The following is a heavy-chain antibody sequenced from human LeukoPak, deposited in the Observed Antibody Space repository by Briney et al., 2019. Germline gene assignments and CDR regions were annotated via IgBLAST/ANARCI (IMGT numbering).Heavy chain of an antibody. J-gene: IGHJ3*02. V-gene: IGHV3-21*01. Sequence: GGSLRLSCAASGFTFSSYSMNWVRQAPGKGLEWVSSISSSSSYIYYADSVKGRFTISRDNAKNSLYLQMNSLRAEDTAAYYCARDDDSSGYYSLFDAFDIWGQGTMVTVSS. CDR2: ISSSSSYI. CDR3: ARDDDSSGYYSLFDAFDI. CDR1: GFTFSSYS. D-gene: IGHD3-22*01.